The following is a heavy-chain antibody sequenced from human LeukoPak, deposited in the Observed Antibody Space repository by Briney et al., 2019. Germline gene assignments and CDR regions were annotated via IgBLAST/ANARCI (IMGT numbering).Heavy chain of an antibody. Sequence: SETLSLTCTVSGYSISSGYYWGWIRQPPGKGLEWIGSLYHSGSTYYNPSLKSRVTISVDTSKNQFSLKLSSVTAADTAMYYCARDVRPLHSGSSDWFDPWGQGTLVTVSS. CDR1: GYSISSGYY. D-gene: IGHD6-6*01. J-gene: IGHJ5*02. CDR2: LYHSGST. CDR3: ARDVRPLHSGSSDWFDP. V-gene: IGHV4-38-2*02.